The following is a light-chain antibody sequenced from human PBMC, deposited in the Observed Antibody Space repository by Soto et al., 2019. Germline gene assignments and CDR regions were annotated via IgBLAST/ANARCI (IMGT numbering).Light chain of an antibody. CDR2: GAS. Sequence: EIVMTQSPATLSVSPGESATLSCRASQSVSSNLAWYQQKPGQAPRLLIYGASTRATGIPARFSGSGSGTEFTLTISSLQSEDFAVYYCQQYGNSPQTFGQGTKVEIK. CDR3: QQYGNSPQT. J-gene: IGKJ1*01. V-gene: IGKV3-15*01. CDR1: QSVSSN.